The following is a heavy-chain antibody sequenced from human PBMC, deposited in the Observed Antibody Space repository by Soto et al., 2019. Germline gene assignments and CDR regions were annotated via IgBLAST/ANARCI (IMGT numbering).Heavy chain of an antibody. CDR2: IIPIFGTA. V-gene: IGHV1-69*13. CDR3: ARGIGPKQQNNFDY. CDR1: GGTFSSYA. J-gene: IGHJ4*02. Sequence: GASVKVSCKASGGTFSSYAISWVRQAPGQGLEWMGGIIPIFGTANYAQKFQGRVTITADESTSTAYMELSSLRSEDTAVYYCARGIGPKQQNNFDYWGQGTLLTVSS. D-gene: IGHD3-10*01.